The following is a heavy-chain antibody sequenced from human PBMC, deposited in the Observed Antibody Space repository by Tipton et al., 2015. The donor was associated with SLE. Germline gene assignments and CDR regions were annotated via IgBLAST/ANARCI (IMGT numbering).Heavy chain of an antibody. D-gene: IGHD2-2*01. CDR1: GYRFPNYW. V-gene: IGHV5-51*03. Sequence: VQLVQSGGEVKRPGESLKISCKGFGYRFPNYWIAWVRQMPGKDLEWMGFIYPADSDTRYRPSFQGQVSISADKSISTAYLQWSSLKASDTAMYYCARPGSTSSYGHWYFDSWGQGTLVTVSS. CDR2: IYPADSDT. CDR3: ARPGSTSSYGHWYFDS. J-gene: IGHJ4*02.